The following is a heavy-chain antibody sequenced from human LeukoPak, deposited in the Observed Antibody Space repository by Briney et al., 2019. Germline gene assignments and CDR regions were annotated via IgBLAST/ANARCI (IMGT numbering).Heavy chain of an antibody. J-gene: IGHJ4*02. CDR2: IKQDGSKK. D-gene: IGHD5-24*01. CDR1: GFPFSSYW. Sequence: LSGGSLRLSCVASGFPFSSYWMTWVRQAPGKGLEWVANIKQDGSKKSYEDSVKGRFTISRDNAKNSLYLQMNSLRAEDTAIYYCTRVGYIDEGIDYWGQGTLVTVSS. CDR3: TRVGYIDEGIDY. V-gene: IGHV3-7*04.